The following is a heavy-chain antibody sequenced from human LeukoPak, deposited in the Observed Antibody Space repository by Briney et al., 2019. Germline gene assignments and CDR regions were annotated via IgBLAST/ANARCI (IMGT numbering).Heavy chain of an antibody. J-gene: IGHJ4*02. CDR1: GDSISNSNW. D-gene: IGHD1-26*01. CDR3: ARVRGSYLVGYYFDY. Sequence: SETLSLTCAVSGDSISNSNWWTWVRQPPGKGLEWIGEIYHGGSTNYNPSLKSRVTISVDKSKNQFSLKLSSVTAADTAVYYCARVRGSYLVGYYFDYWGQGTLVTVSS. CDR2: IYHGGST. V-gene: IGHV4-4*02.